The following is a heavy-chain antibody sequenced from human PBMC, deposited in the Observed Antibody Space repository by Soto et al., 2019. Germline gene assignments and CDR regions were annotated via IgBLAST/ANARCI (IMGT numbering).Heavy chain of an antibody. D-gene: IGHD5-12*01. J-gene: IGHJ5*02. V-gene: IGHV4-34*01. CDR2: INHSGST. Sequence: SETLSLTCAVYGGSFSGYYWSWIRQPPEKGLEWIGEINHSGSTNYNPSLKSRVTISVDTSKNQFSLKLSSVTAADTAVYYCVRDKRWLQLKGNWFDPWGQGTLVIVSS. CDR3: VRDKRWLQLKGNWFDP. CDR1: GGSFSGYY.